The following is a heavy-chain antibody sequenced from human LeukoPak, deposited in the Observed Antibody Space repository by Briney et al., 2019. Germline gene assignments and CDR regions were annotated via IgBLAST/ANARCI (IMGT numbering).Heavy chain of an antibody. D-gene: IGHD6-13*01. J-gene: IGHJ5*02. V-gene: IGHV4-34*12. CDR2: ILHTGRT. CDR1: GYSLTNHF. CDR3: ARGPAAVHP. Sequence: SETLSLTCAVHGYSLTNHFWIWIRQPPGKGLEWIGEILHTGRTNYNPSFKSRVTISLDTSKNQFFLNLTSVTAADTAVYFCARGPAAVHPWCQGTLVTVSS.